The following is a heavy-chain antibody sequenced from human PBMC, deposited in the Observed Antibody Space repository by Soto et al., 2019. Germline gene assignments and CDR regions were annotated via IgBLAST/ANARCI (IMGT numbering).Heavy chain of an antibody. D-gene: IGHD2-8*01. CDR2: IYYSGST. V-gene: IGHV4-59*01. CDR1: GGSISSYY. J-gene: IGHJ6*02. CDR3: ARDIMGTNYYYYGMDV. Sequence: QVQLQESGPGLVKPSETLSLTCTVSGGSISSYYWSWIRQPPGKGLEWIGYIYYSGSTNYNPSLKGRVNISVDTSKNLFSLQLSSVTAADTAVYYCARDIMGTNYYYYGMDVWGQGTTVTVSS.